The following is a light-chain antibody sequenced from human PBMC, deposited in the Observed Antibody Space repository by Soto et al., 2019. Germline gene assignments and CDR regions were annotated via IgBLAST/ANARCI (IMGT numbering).Light chain of an antibody. Sequence: QSALTQPASVSGSPGQSITISCTGTSSDVGSYNLVSWYQQHPGKAPKLMIYEGSKRPSGVSNRFSGSKSGNTASLTISGHQAEDEADYYCCSYAGSSTPHVVFGGGTQLTVL. CDR2: EGS. CDR1: SSDVGSYNL. CDR3: CSYAGSSTPHVV. J-gene: IGLJ2*01. V-gene: IGLV2-23*01.